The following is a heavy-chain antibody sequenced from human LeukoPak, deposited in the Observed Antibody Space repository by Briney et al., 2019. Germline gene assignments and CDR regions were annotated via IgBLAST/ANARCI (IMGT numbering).Heavy chain of an antibody. J-gene: IGHJ4*02. CDR3: ARVTGYYMIYYFDS. Sequence: SETLSLTCTVSGGSISSSNWWSWVRQPPGKGLEWIVEIFHSGSTNYHPSLKSRVTISVDTSKNQFSLKLTSVTAADTAVYFCARVTGYYMIYYFDSWGQGTLVTVSS. V-gene: IGHV4-4*02. CDR1: GGSISSSNW. D-gene: IGHD3-9*01. CDR2: IFHSGST.